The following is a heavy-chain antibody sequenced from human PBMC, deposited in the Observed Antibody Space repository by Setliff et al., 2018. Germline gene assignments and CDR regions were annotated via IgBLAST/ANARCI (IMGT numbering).Heavy chain of an antibody. J-gene: IGHJ6*03. CDR3: ARAPDSGTYYNLYPYYNDV. CDR1: GGSISGYY. D-gene: IGHD1-26*01. Sequence: SETLSLTCSVSGGSISGYYWSWLRQPPGKGLEWIGYIYNNGRTNYHPALKRRVTMSVDTSKNQLSLTLSSLTAADTAVYYCARAPDSGTYYNLYPYYNDVWGKGTTVTVSS. CDR2: IYNNGRT. V-gene: IGHV4-59*08.